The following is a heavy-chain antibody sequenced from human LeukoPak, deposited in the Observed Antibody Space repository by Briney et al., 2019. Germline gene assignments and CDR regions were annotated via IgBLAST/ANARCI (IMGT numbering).Heavy chain of an antibody. D-gene: IGHD3-9*01. Sequence: PWETLSLTCTVSGGSISSYYWSWIRQPPGKGLEWIGYIYYSGSTNYNPSLKSRVTISVDTSKNQFSLKLSSVTAADTAVYYCARLEGEYYDILTGDYFLWAFDICGQGTMVTASS. CDR1: GGSISSYY. CDR2: IYYSGST. V-gene: IGHV4-59*08. CDR3: ARLEGEYYDILTGDYFLWAFDI. J-gene: IGHJ3*02.